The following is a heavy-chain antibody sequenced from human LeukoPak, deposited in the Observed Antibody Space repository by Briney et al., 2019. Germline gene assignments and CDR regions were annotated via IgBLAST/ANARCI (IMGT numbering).Heavy chain of an antibody. CDR3: ARAESYYYYYMDV. CDR2: INHSGST. J-gene: IGHJ6*03. V-gene: IGHV4-34*01. Sequence: TSETLPLTCAVYGGSFSGYYWSWIRQPPGKGLEWIGEINHSGSTNYNPSLKSRVTISVDTSKNQFSLKLSSVTAADTAVYYCARAESYYYYYMDVWGKGTTVTVSS. CDR1: GGSFSGYY.